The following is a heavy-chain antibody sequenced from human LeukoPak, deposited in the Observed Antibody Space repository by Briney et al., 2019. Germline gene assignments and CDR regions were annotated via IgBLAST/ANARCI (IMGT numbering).Heavy chain of an antibody. CDR3: ARDYKPDSSGEHFDY. CDR2: IYPNSGGT. J-gene: IGHJ4*02. V-gene: IGHV1-2*02. CDR1: GYTFTACY. D-gene: IGHD3-22*01. Sequence: ASVKVSCKASGYTFTACYIHWVRQAPGQGLEWMGWIYPNSGGTIYAQKFQDRVTMTRDTSISTAYMGLSRLRSDDTAVYYCARDYKPDSSGEHFDYWGQGALVTVSS.